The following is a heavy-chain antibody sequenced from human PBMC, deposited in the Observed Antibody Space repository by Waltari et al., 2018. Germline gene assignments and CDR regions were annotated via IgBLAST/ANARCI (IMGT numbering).Heavy chain of an antibody. CDR3: TRDFWREIDF. CDR1: GFTFGDYV. Sequence: EVQLVESGGGVVQPGRSLRLSCRTSGFTFGDYVMSWIRQSPGKGRELVGFIRTKAFGETAEYAASVEGRFTISRDDSNSIVYLQMNSLKTEDTAVYYCTRDFWREIDFWGQGTLVTVSS. J-gene: IGHJ4*02. CDR2: IRTKAFGETA. V-gene: IGHV3-49*03. D-gene: IGHD3-3*01.